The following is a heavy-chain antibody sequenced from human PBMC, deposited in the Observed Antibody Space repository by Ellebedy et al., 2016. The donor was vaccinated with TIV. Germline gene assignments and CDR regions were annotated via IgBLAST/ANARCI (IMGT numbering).Heavy chain of an antibody. D-gene: IGHD2-2*01. CDR1: GFTFSGYA. V-gene: IGHV3-23*01. CDR2: ISGSGGST. CDR3: AKRVVPAAMRGARQVAWFDP. J-gene: IGHJ5*02. Sequence: GESLKISXAASGFTFSGYAMSWVRQAPGKGLEWVSAISGSGGSTYYADSVKGRFTISRDNSKNTLYLQMNSLRAEDTAVYYCAKRVVPAAMRGARQVAWFDPWGQGTLVTVSS.